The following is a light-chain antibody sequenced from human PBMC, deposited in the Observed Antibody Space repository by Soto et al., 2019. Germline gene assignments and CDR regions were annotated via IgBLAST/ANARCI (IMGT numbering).Light chain of an antibody. Sequence: AIQMTQSPSSLSASVGDRVTITCRASKGIRNDLAGYQRKPGKAPKILIYTASSLQNRVPPRFSGSGSDTVFTLPIASLQPEEFATYFCLQEFSLPLTWGGETKEGL. J-gene: IGKJ4*02. CDR1: KGIRND. V-gene: IGKV1-6*01. CDR2: TAS. CDR3: LQEFSLPLT.